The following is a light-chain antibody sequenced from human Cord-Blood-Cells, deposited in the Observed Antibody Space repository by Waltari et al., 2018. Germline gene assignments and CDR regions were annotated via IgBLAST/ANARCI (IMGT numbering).Light chain of an antibody. CDR3: QQYDNLPLT. Sequence: DIQMTQSPSSLSASVGDRVTITCQAGQDISNYLNWYQQKPGKAPKLLIYDASNLETGVPTRFSGSGSGTDFTFTISSLQPEDIATYYWQQYDNLPLTFGGGTKVEIK. CDR2: DAS. J-gene: IGKJ4*01. CDR1: QDISNY. V-gene: IGKV1-33*01.